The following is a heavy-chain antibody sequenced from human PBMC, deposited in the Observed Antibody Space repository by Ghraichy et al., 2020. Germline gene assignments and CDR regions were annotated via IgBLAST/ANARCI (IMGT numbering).Heavy chain of an antibody. V-gene: IGHV3-30*03. CDR3: ARDRSFSVLHDAFDI. D-gene: IGHD2/OR15-2a*01. CDR1: GFTFSNSW. Sequence: GGSLRLSCAASGFTFSNSWMSWVRQAPGKGLDWVASISYDSYKVQFTDSVKGRFTISRDNSKNTMYLQMNSLRADDTAVYYCARDRSFSVLHDAFDIWGQGTVVSVS. J-gene: IGHJ3*02. CDR2: ISYDSYKV.